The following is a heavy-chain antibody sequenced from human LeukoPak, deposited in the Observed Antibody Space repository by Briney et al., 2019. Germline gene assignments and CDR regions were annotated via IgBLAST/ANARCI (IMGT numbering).Heavy chain of an antibody. D-gene: IGHD5-12*01. CDR3: ARGLRWLALSY. CDR1: GGSFSGYY. V-gene: IGHV4-34*01. CDR2: INHSGST. J-gene: IGHJ4*02. Sequence: SETLSLTCAVYGGSFSGYYWSWIRQPPGKGLEWIGEINHSGSTNHNPSLKSRVTISVDTSKNQFSLKLSSVTAADTAVYYCARGLRWLALSYWGQGTLVTVSS.